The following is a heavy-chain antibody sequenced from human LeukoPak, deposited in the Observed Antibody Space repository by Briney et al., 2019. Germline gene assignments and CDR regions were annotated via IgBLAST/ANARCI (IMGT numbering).Heavy chain of an antibody. J-gene: IGHJ6*03. V-gene: IGHV1-18*01. Sequence: ASVKVSCKASGYTFTSYGISWVRQAPGQGLEWMGWISAYNGNTNYAQKLQGRVTMTTDTSTSTAYMELRSLGSDDTAVYYCARVAGEGSGWYFKYYYYMDVWGKGTTVTVSS. D-gene: IGHD6-19*01. CDR3: ARVAGEGSGWYFKYYYYMDV. CDR2: ISAYNGNT. CDR1: GYTFTSYG.